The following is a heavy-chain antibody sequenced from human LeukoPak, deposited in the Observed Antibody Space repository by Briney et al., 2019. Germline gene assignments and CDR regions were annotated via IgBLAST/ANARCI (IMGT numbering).Heavy chain of an antibody. D-gene: IGHD6-19*01. CDR3: ARVHQEGQWLVLDY. CDR2: IYHSGSN. Sequence: SETLSLTCAVSGYSISSGYYWGWIRQPPGKGLECIGSIYHSGSNYYNPSLESRVTISVDTSKNQFSLKLSSVTAADTAVYYCARVHQEGQWLVLDYWGQGTLVTVSS. J-gene: IGHJ4*02. V-gene: IGHV4-38-2*01. CDR1: GYSISSGYY.